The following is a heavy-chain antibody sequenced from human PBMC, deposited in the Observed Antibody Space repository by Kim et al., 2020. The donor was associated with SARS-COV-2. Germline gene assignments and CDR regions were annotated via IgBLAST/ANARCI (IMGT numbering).Heavy chain of an antibody. D-gene: IGHD6-6*01. CDR3: ARDLYSSSHNWFDP. J-gene: IGHJ5*02. V-gene: IGHV4-39*07. Sequence: NPSHSSRVTISVDTSKNQFSLKLSSVTAADTAVYYCARDLYSSSHNWFDPWGQGTLVTVSS.